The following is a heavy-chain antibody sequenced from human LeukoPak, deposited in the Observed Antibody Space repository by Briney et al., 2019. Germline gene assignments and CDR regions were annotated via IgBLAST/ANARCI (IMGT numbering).Heavy chain of an antibody. CDR3: ARHLRVVVPAAAYY. D-gene: IGHD2-2*01. Sequence: SVKVSCKASGGTFSSYAISWVRQAPGQGLEWMGGIIPIFGTANYAQKFQGRVTITTDKSTSTAYMELSSLRSEDTAVYYCARHLRVVVPAAAYYWGQGTLVTVSS. CDR2: IIPIFGTA. V-gene: IGHV1-69*05. J-gene: IGHJ4*02. CDR1: GGTFSSYA.